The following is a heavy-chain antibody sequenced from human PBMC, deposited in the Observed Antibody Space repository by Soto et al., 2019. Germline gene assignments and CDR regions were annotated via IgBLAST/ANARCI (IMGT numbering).Heavy chain of an antibody. D-gene: IGHD6-13*01. J-gene: IGHJ4*02. V-gene: IGHV3-66*01. Sequence: EVQLVESGGGLVQPGGSLRLSCAASGVTVSDNYMSWVRQAPGKGLEWASIIHSGGTTYYADSVRGRFTISRDNSKNTLYLQMNSLRVEDTAVYYCARDRHSSSWFGYWGQGTLVTVSS. CDR3: ARDRHSSSWFGY. CDR1: GVTVSDNY. CDR2: IHSGGTT.